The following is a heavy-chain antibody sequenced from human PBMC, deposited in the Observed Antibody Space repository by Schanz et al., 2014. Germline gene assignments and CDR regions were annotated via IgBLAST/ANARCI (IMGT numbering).Heavy chain of an antibody. D-gene: IGHD6-6*01. CDR3: ARDQSPYTNSSDVRYFDY. J-gene: IGHJ4*02. Sequence: QGQLVQSGPEVKEPGASVKVSCEASRYTFNTYGITWVRQAPGQGLEWMGRIIPILGIANYAQKFQGRVTMTRDTSTSTAYMDLRSLRSDDTAVYYCARDQSPYTNSSDVRYFDYWGQGSLVTVSS. CDR1: RYTFNTYG. CDR2: IIPILGIA. V-gene: IGHV1-18*01.